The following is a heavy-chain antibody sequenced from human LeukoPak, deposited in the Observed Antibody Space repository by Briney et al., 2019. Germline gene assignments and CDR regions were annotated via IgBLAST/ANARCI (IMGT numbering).Heavy chain of an antibody. V-gene: IGHV3-33*01. CDR2: IWYRGSNK. J-gene: IGHJ6*02. CDR1: GFTFSSYG. CDR3: AREKSAQVYYGMDV. Sequence: GGSLRLSCAASGFTFSSYGMHWVRQAPGKGLEWVAVIWYRGSNKYYADSVKGRFTISRDNSKNTLYLQMNSLRAEDTAVYYCAREKSAQVYYGMDVWGQGTTVTVSS. D-gene: IGHD6-25*01.